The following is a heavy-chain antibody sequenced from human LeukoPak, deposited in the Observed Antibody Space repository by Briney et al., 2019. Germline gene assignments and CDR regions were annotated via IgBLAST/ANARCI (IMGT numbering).Heavy chain of an antibody. CDR1: GFTFGDYA. CDR3: TRDLYYDFWSGFDY. J-gene: IGHJ4*02. CDR2: IRSKAYGGTT. V-gene: IGHV3-49*04. D-gene: IGHD3-3*01. Sequence: GGSLRLSCTASGFTFGDYAMSWVRQAPGKGLEWVGFIRSKAYGGTTEYAASVKGRFTISRDDSKSTAYLQMNSLKTEDTAVYYCTRDLYYDFWSGFDYWGQGTLVTVSS.